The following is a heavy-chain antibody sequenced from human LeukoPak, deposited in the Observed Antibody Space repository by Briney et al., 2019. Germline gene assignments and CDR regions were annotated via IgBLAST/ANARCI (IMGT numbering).Heavy chain of an antibody. J-gene: IGHJ3*02. Sequence: SETLSLTCTVSGGSISSGGYYWSWIRQHPGKGLEWIGYIYYSGSTYYNPSLKSRVTISVDTSKNQFSLKLSSVTAADTAVYYCARVPQSPVVVVTATDAFDIWGQGTMVTVSS. D-gene: IGHD2-21*02. CDR1: GGSISSGGYY. CDR2: IYYSGST. CDR3: ARVPQSPVVVVTATDAFDI. V-gene: IGHV4-31*03.